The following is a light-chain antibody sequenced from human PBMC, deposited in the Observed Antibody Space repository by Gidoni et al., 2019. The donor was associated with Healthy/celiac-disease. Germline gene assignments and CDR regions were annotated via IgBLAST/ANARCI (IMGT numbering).Light chain of an antibody. CDR3: QSYDSSLSVVV. J-gene: IGLJ2*01. Sequence: QSVLTQPPSVSGAPGQRVTISCTGSSSNIGAGYDVHWYQQLPGTAPKLLIYGNSNRPSGVPDRFSGPKSGTSASLAITGLQAEDEADYYCQSYDSSLSVVVFGGGTKLPVL. V-gene: IGLV1-40*01. CDR2: GNS. CDR1: SSNIGAGYD.